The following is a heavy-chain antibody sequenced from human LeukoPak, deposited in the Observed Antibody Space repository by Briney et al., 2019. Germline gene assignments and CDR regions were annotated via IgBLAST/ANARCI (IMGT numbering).Heavy chain of an antibody. Sequence: ETLSLTCAVYGGSFSGYYWSWIRQPPGKGLEWIGEINHSGSTNYNPSLKSRVTISVDTSKNQFSLKLSSVTAADTAVYYCARGAVAGKHNKDFDYWGQGTLVTVSS. D-gene: IGHD6-19*01. J-gene: IGHJ4*02. CDR2: INHSGST. V-gene: IGHV4-34*01. CDR1: GGSFSGYY. CDR3: ARGAVAGKHNKDFDY.